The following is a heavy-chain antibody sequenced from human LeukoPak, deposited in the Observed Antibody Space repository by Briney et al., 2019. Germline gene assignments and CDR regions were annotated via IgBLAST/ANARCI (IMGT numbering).Heavy chain of an antibody. CDR1: GFSVSNNY. Sequence: GGSLRLSCAASGFSVSNNYMSWVRQAPGKGLERVAIINVDDSSKSYLDSVKGRFTISRDNAKNSLYLQMNNLRAEDTAVYYCARDRAYSTLDFWGQGTLVAVSS. D-gene: IGHD4-11*01. J-gene: IGHJ4*02. V-gene: IGHV3-7*01. CDR2: INVDDSSK. CDR3: ARDRAYSTLDF.